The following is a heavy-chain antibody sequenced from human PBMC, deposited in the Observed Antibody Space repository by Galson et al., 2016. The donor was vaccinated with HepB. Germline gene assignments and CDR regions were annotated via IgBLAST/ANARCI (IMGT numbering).Heavy chain of an antibody. CDR2: IYGGGDT. Sequence: SLRLSCAASEFPVSSNYMTWVRQAPGKGLEWVSDIYGGGDTYYADSVKGRFTISRDNSKNTLYLQMNSLRAEDTAVYYCARAAITIFGHHFDYWGQGTLVTVSS. CDR1: EFPVSSNY. V-gene: IGHV3-53*01. J-gene: IGHJ4*02. CDR3: ARAAITIFGHHFDY. D-gene: IGHD3-3*01.